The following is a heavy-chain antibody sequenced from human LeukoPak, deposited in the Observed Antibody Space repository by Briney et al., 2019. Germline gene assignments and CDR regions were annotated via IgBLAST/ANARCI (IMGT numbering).Heavy chain of an antibody. V-gene: IGHV3-30-3*01. CDR1: GFTFSSYA. D-gene: IGHD3-10*01. CDR2: ISYDGSKK. Sequence: GGSLRLSCAVSGFTFSSYAMHWVRQAPGKGLEWVAVISYDGSKKYYADSVKGRFTISRDNSKNTLYLQMNSLRAEDTAMYYCAKGSSAGRPYYFDYWGQGTLVTVSS. J-gene: IGHJ4*02. CDR3: AKGSSAGRPYYFDY.